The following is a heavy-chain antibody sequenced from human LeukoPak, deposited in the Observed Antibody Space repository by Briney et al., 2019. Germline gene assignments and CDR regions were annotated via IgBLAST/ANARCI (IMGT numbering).Heavy chain of an antibody. CDR3: AKGKVTHDGALDV. Sequence: PGGSLRLSCAASGFSFGSYAMSWVRQAAGKGLEWVSEISGSVSGSGDSTHYADSVKGRFTISRDNAKKTLYLQMNSLRAEDTAVYYCAKGKVTHDGALDVWGQGTLVTVSS. CDR2: ISGSVSGSGDST. D-gene: IGHD2-21*02. J-gene: IGHJ3*01. V-gene: IGHV3-23*01. CDR1: GFSFGSYA.